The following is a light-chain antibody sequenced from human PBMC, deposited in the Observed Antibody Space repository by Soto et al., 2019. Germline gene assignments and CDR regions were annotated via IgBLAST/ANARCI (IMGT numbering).Light chain of an antibody. CDR2: DAS. CDR1: QSVSNTY. V-gene: IGKV3-20*01. J-gene: IGKJ1*01. CDR3: QQYVSSPWA. Sequence: EIVLTQSPGTLSLSPGERATLSCRASQSVSNTYLAWYQQRPGQAPRLLIYDASSRATGIPDRFSGSGSGTDFTLTISRLEPEDFAVYYCQQYVSSPWAFGQGTKVDIK.